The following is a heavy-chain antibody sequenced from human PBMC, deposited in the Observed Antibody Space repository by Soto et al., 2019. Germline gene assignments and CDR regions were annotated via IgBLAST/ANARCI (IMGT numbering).Heavy chain of an antibody. CDR1: GVAVSRGRFS. CDR2: IYTTETF. J-gene: IGHJ4*02. Sequence: PSENLSLTCFVSGVAVSRGRFSCSWMRQPPGKGLAWLGVIYTTETFNYNPSLKIRVTLSVYSFNHQFSLKLSSVPDADTAVYYCARVPLRYSSSHNFDSGGQGAAVTVSS. CDR3: ARVPLRYSSSHNFDS. V-gene: IGHV4-61*01. D-gene: IGHD6-19*01.